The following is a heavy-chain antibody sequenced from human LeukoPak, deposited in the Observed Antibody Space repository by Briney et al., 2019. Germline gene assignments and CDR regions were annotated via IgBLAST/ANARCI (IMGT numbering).Heavy chain of an antibody. V-gene: IGHV3-48*03. CDR2: ISSSGSTI. J-gene: IGHJ5*02. D-gene: IGHD3-3*01. CDR3: ARVRRSPNWFDP. CDR1: GFTFSSYE. Sequence: PGGSLRLSRAASGFTFSSYEMNWVRQAPGKGLEWVSYISSSGSTIYYADSVKGRFTISRDNAKNSLYLQMNSLRAEDTAVYYCARVRRSPNWFDPWGQGTLVTVSS.